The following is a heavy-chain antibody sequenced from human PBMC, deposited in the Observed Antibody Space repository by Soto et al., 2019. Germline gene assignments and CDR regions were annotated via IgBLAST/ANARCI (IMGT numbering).Heavy chain of an antibody. V-gene: IGHV3-30-3*01. CDR3: VRDTSPYSSGWHNRHFDY. CDR2: ISYDGSNK. CDR1: GFTFSSYA. Sequence: QVQLVESGGGVVQPGRSLRLSCAASGFTFSSYAMHWVRQAPGKGLEWVAVISYDGSNKYYAESVRGRFTISRDNSKTLYLQMNTLRGEDTALYYCVRDTSPYSSGWHNRHFDYWGQGTLVTVSS. J-gene: IGHJ4*02. D-gene: IGHD6-19*01.